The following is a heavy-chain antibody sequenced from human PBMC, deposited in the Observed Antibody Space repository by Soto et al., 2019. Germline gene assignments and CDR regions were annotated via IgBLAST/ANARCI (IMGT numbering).Heavy chain of an antibody. CDR1: GLPFSRYW. Sequence: EVQLVESGGGLVQPGGSLRLSCVASGLPFSRYWLTWVRQAPGTGLEWVANINEDGSAPYYLASVRGCFTISRDNAEYPLFLQVNSLRAEDTAVYDCASLCFSAAACFRAGLRVFEYWCQGAGVTFSS. J-gene: IGHJ4*02. CDR3: ASLCFSAAACFRAGLRVFEY. V-gene: IGHV3-7*01. D-gene: IGHD2-21*01. CDR2: INEDGSAP.